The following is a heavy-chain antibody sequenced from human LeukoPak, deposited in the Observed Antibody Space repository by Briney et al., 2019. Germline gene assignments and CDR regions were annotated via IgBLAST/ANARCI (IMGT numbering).Heavy chain of an antibody. CDR3: ARHGHYSYFDY. Sequence: KSSETLSLTCTVSGYSISSCYYWGWSRQPPGKGLEGIGEINHSGSNNYNPSLKSRVTISVDTSRNQFALKLSSVTAADTAVYYCARHGHYSYFDYWGQGTLVTVSS. V-gene: IGHV4-38-2*02. J-gene: IGHJ4*02. CDR2: INHSGSN. CDR1: GYSISSCYY. D-gene: IGHD2-21*01.